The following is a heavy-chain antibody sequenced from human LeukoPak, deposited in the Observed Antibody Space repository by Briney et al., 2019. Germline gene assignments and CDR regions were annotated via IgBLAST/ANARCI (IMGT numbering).Heavy chain of an antibody. V-gene: IGHV3-30*04. CDR3: AGAPFIASSAFDI. Sequence: GGSLRLSCAASGFTFSSYAMHWVRQAPGKGLEWVAVISYDGSNKYYADSVKGRFTISRDNSKNTLYLQMNSLRAEDTAVYYCAGAPFIASSAFDIWGQGTMVTVSS. D-gene: IGHD6-13*01. J-gene: IGHJ3*02. CDR1: GFTFSSYA. CDR2: ISYDGSNK.